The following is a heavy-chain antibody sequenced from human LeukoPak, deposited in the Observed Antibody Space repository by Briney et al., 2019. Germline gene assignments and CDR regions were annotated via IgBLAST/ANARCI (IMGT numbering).Heavy chain of an antibody. CDR1: GFTFSSYW. D-gene: IGHD2-15*01. Sequence: GGSLRLSCAASGFTFSSYWMNWVRQAPGKGLEWVANIKQDGSEKYYVDSVKGRFTISRDNSKNTLYLQMNSLRAEDTAVYYCARDGSGWGYCSGGSCYGMGYYYYGMDVWGQGTTVTVSS. V-gene: IGHV3-7*01. CDR3: ARDGSGWGYCSGGSCYGMGYYYYGMDV. CDR2: IKQDGSEK. J-gene: IGHJ6*02.